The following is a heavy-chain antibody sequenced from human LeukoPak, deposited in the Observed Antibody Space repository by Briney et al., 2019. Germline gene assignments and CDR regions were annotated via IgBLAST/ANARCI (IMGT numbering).Heavy chain of an antibody. V-gene: IGHV1-8*01. CDR3: ARGMRSEYQLAC. CDR1: GYTFTSYD. D-gene: IGHD2-2*01. CDR2: MNPNSGNT. J-gene: IGHJ4*02. Sequence: ASVKVSCKASGYTFTSYDINWVRQATGQGLEWMGWMNPNSGNTGYAQKFQGRVTMTRNTSISTAYMELSSLRSEDTAVYYCARGMRSEYQLACWGQGTLVTVSS.